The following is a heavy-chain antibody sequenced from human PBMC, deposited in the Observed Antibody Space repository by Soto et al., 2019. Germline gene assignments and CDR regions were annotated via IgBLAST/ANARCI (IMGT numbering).Heavy chain of an antibody. Sequence: QVQLQESGPGLVKPSETLSLTCTVSGGSISSYYWSWIRQPPGKGLEWIGYIYYSGSTNYNPSLKSRVTISVDTSKNQFSLKLSSVTAADTAVYYCARGGGAVAGPYYYYYGMDVWGQGTTVTVSS. D-gene: IGHD6-19*01. V-gene: IGHV4-59*01. CDR3: ARGGGAVAGPYYYYYGMDV. CDR2: IYYSGST. J-gene: IGHJ6*02. CDR1: GGSISSYY.